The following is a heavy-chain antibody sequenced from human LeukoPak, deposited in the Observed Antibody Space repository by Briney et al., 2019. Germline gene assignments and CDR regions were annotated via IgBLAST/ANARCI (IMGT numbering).Heavy chain of an antibody. CDR1: GFTFNNYA. CDR2: ISYDGSKK. J-gene: IGHJ4*02. V-gene: IGHV3-30*04. CDR3: ARDSPYSGNYSPIDY. Sequence: GGSLRLSCAASGFTFNNYAIYWVRQAPGKGLEWVAVISYDGSKKFYAHSVKGRFTISRDNSKNTLYLHMNSLRAEDTAVYYCARDSPYSGNYSPIDYWGQGTLVTVSS. D-gene: IGHD1-26*01.